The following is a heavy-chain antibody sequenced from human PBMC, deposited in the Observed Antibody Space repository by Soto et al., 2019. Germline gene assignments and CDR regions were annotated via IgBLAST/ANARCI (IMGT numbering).Heavy chain of an antibody. Sequence: SVKVSCKASGGTFSSYAISWVRQAPGQGLEWMGGIIPILGIANYAQKFQGRVTITADKSTSTAYMELSSLRSEDTAVYYCARDTTNLDCTNGVCYFYYYYGMDVWGQGSTVTVSS. CDR1: GGTFSSYA. V-gene: IGHV1-69*10. CDR3: ARDTTNLDCTNGVCYFYYYYGMDV. D-gene: IGHD2-8*01. J-gene: IGHJ6*02. CDR2: IIPILGIA.